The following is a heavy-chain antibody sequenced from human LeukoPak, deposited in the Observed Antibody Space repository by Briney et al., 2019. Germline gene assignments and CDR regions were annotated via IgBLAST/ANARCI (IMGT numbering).Heavy chain of an antibody. J-gene: IGHJ4*02. CDR1: GFTFSRSA. V-gene: IGHV3-21*01. D-gene: IGHD3-16*01. CDR3: ARDRGGGSLDY. Sequence: GGSLRLSCATSGFTFSRSAMNWVRQAPGRGLEWVSSIGSDSYYIYYGDSLKGRFTISRDNAKNSLFLQMNSLRSEDTAVYYCARDRGGGSLDYWGQGTLVTVSS. CDR2: IGSDSYYI.